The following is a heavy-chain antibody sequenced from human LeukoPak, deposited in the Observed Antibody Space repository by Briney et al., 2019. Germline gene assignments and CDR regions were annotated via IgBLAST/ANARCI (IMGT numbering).Heavy chain of an antibody. CDR2: IYYRGSA. V-gene: IGHV4-39*01. J-gene: IGHJ3*02. D-gene: IGHD6-19*01. Sequence: SETLSLTCTVSGGSISSSSYYWGWIRQPPGKGLEWIGSIYYRGSAYYNTSLKSRVTISVDTSKNQFSLMLRSVTAADTAMYYCARKYSSGRNPCDAFDMWGQGTMVTVSS. CDR3: ARKYSSGRNPCDAFDM. CDR1: GGSISSSSYY.